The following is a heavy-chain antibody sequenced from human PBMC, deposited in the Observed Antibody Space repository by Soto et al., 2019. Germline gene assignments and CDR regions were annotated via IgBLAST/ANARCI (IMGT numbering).Heavy chain of an antibody. Sequence: SLRLSCAASRFTFSSYGMHWVRQAPGKGLEWVAVISYDGSNKYYADSVRGRFTISRDNSKNTLYLQMNSLRAEDTAVYYCARPYCSSTSCYPLYYYYYGMDVWGQGTTVTVSS. J-gene: IGHJ6*02. CDR1: RFTFSSYG. V-gene: IGHV3-30*03. D-gene: IGHD2-2*01. CDR3: ARPYCSSTSCYPLYYYYYGMDV. CDR2: ISYDGSNK.